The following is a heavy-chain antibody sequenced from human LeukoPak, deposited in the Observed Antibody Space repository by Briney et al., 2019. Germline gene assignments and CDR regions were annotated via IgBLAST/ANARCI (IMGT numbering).Heavy chain of an antibody. CDR1: GFTFSSYW. D-gene: IGHD3-10*01. CDR3: ARDLASVVRGVVKSHGMDV. J-gene: IGHJ6*02. V-gene: IGHV3-7*01. Sequence: GGSLRLSCAASGFTFSSYWMSWVRQAPGKGLEWVANIKQDGSEKYYVDSVKGRFTISRDNAKNSLYLQMNSLRAEDTAVYYCARDLASVVRGVVKSHGMDVWGQGTTVTVSS. CDR2: IKQDGSEK.